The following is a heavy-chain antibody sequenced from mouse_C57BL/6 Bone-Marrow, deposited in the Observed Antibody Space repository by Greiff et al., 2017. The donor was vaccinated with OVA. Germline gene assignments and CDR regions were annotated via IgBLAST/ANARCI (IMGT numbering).Heavy chain of an antibody. J-gene: IGHJ3*01. CDR1: GYTFTSYG. V-gene: IGHV1-81*01. CDR3: ARSGFAY. Sequence: QVQLKESGAELARPGASVKLSCKASGYTFTSYGISWVKQRTGQGLEWIGEIYPRSGNTYYNEKFKGKATLTAVKSSSTAYMELRSLTSEDSAVYFCARSGFAYWGQGTLVTVAA. CDR2: IYPRSGNT.